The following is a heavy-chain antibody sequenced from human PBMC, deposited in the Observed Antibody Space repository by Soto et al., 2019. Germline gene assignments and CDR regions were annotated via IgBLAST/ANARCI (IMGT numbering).Heavy chain of an antibody. V-gene: IGHV3-21*01. J-gene: IGHJ6*02. D-gene: IGHD2-2*02. Sequence: AGGSLRLSCVGSGFSFSTYSINWVRQAPGKGLEWVSSISSRSDIYYADSVKGRFTISRDNAKNSVSLQMNSLRAEDTAVYYCAREYTAWPLAYGLDVWGQGTTVTVSS. CDR1: GFSFSTYS. CDR3: AREYTAWPLAYGLDV. CDR2: ISSRSDI.